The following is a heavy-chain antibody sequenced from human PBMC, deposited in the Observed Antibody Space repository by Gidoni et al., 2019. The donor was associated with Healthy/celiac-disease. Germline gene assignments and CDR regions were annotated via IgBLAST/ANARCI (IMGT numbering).Heavy chain of an antibody. CDR3: ARLRPQMGQH. CDR2: INHSGRT. V-gene: IGHV4-34*01. CDR1: GGSFSGYY. J-gene: IGHJ1*01. Sequence: QVQLQQWGAGLLKPSETLSLTCAVYGGSFSGYYWSWIRQPPGKGLEWIGEINHSGRTNYNPSLKSRVTISVATSKNQFSLKLSSVTAADTAVYYCARLRPQMGQHWGQGTLVTVSS.